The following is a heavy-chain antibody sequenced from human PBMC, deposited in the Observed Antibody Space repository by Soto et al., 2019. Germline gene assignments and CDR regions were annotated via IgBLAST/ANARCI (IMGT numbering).Heavy chain of an antibody. V-gene: IGHV6-1*01. CDR2: SYYRSKWYN. CDR1: GDVSSNIAA. D-gene: IGHD3-22*01. J-gene: IGHJ4*02. Sequence: SQTLSLTCAISGDVSSNIAAWNWIRQSPSRGFEWLGRSYYRSKWYNGYAVTGKSRRTINPDTAKNQFSLQLNTVPPEDTAVYYCAREVYYDSSGYYPHFDYWGQGTLVTVSS. CDR3: AREVYYDSSGYYPHFDY.